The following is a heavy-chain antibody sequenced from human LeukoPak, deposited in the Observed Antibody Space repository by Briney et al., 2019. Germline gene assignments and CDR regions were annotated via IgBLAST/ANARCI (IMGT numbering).Heavy chain of an antibody. CDR2: INYSGST. CDR3: ARERFGELSPRRPNWFDP. CDR1: GGSISSYY. Sequence: PSETLSLTCTVSGGSISSYYWSWIRQPPGKGLEWIGYINYSGSTNYNPSLKSRVTISVDTSKNQFSLKLSSVTAADTAVYYCARERFGELSPRRPNWFDPWGQGTLVTVSS. J-gene: IGHJ5*02. D-gene: IGHD3-10*01. V-gene: IGHV4-59*01.